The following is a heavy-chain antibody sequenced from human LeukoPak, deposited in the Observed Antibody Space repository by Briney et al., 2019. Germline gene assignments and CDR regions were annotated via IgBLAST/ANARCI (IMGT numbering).Heavy chain of an antibody. CDR1: GFTFNDYT. D-gene: IGHD3-22*01. V-gene: IGHV3-30-3*01. CDR3: ARDATSGYGGMDGFDI. CDR2: ILYDGINK. Sequence: GRSLRLSCAASGFTFNDYTMHWVRQPPGKGLEWVAVILYDGINKYYADSVKGRFTLSRDNSKSTLYLQINNLRAEDTAVYYCARDATSGYGGMDGFDIWGQGTMVTVSS. J-gene: IGHJ3*02.